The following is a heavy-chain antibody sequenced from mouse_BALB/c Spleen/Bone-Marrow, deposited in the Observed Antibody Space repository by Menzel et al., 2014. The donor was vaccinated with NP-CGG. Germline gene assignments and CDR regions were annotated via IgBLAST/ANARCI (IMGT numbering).Heavy chain of an antibody. CDR3: ARTWTYYAMDY. CDR2: IWSDGST. J-gene: IGHJ4*01. V-gene: IGHV2-6*02. D-gene: IGHD5-1*01. CDR1: GFSLTSYG. Sequence: VKLQESGPGLVAPSQSLSITCTVSGFSLTSYGVHWVRQPPGKGLEWLVVIWSDGSTTYNSSLKSRLNIRKDNSKSQVFLKANRFQTDDTTMYYCARTWTYYAMDYWGQGTSVTVSS.